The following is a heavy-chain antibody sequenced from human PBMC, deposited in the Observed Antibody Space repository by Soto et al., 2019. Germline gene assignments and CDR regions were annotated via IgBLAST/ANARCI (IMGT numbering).Heavy chain of an antibody. CDR1: GGSFSNYY. D-gene: IGHD1-26*01. J-gene: IGHJ3*02. V-gene: IGHV4-34*01. CDR3: ASSMLLRYPGSAFDI. Sequence: SETLSLTCAVYGGSFSNYYWSWIRQPPGKGLEWIGEINQGGSTTYNPSLKSRVTISVDTSKNQFSLKLSSVTAADTAVYYCASSMLLRYPGSAFDIWGQGTMVTGSS. CDR2: INQGGST.